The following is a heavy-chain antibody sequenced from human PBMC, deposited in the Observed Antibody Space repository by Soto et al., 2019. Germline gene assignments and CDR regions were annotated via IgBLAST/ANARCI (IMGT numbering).Heavy chain of an antibody. D-gene: IGHD3-22*01. CDR1: GVTFSSYA. J-gene: IGHJ3*02. V-gene: IGHV1-69*13. Sequence: SVKVSCKASGVTFSSYAISWVRQAPGQGLEWMGGNIPIFGTANYAQKFQGRVTITADESTSTAYMELSSLRSEDTAVYYCARDWRDYYDSSGYYEHGGDFDISCQ. CDR2: NIPIFGTA. CDR3: ARDWRDYYDSSGYYEHGGDFDI.